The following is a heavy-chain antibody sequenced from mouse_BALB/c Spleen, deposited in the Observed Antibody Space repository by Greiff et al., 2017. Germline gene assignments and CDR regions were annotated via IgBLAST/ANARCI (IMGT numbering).Heavy chain of an antibody. V-gene: IGHV5-6-3*01. D-gene: IGHD1-2*01. J-gene: IGHJ2*01. CDR2: INSNGGST. CDR3: AREGDYYGYYFDY. Sequence: DVMLVESGGGLVQPGGSLKLSCAASGFTFSSYGMSWVRQTPDKRLELVATINSNGGSTYYPDSVKGRFTISRDNAKNTLYLQMSSLKSEDTAMYYCAREGDYYGYYFDYWGQGTTLTVSS. CDR1: GFTFSSYG.